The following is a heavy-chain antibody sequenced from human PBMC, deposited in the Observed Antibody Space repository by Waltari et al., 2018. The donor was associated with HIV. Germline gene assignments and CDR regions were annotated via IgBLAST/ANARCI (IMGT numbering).Heavy chain of an antibody. D-gene: IGHD1-26*01. CDR3: ARPSRRGYYFDY. CDR1: GYTFTSYD. J-gene: IGHJ4*02. Sequence: QVQLVQSGAEVKKPGASVKVSCKASGYTFTSYDINWVRQATGQGLEWMGWMNPNRGNTGYAQKFQGRCTMTRNTSISTAYMELSSLRSEDTAVYYCARPSRRGYYFDYWGQGTLVTVSS. V-gene: IGHV1-8*01. CDR2: MNPNRGNT.